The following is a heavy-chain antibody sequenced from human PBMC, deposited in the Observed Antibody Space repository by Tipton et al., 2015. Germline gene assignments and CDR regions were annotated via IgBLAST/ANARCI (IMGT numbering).Heavy chain of an antibody. V-gene: IGHV4-61*08. J-gene: IGHJ4*02. CDR3: ARDGATYSYFDY. CDR2: VYYNGDA. D-gene: IGHD4/OR15-4a*01. Sequence: TLSLTCNVSGGSISTGGYYWSWIRQPPGKGLEWIGHVYYNGDATYNPSLKSRVTISVDTSKNQFSLKLRSVSAADTAVYYCARDGATYSYFDYWGQGTLVTVSS. CDR1: GGSISTGGYY.